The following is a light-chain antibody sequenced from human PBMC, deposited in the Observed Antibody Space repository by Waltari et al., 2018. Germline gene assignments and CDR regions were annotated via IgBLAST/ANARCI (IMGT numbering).Light chain of an antibody. Sequence: QSALTQPASVSGSPGHSITISCPGTSSDVGSYNLVSWYQHHPGKAPKVMIYEGSKRPSGVSNRFSGSKSGNTASLTISGLQAEDEADYYCCSYAGSTASVMFGGGTKLTVL. CDR1: SSDVGSYNL. J-gene: IGLJ3*02. V-gene: IGLV2-23*01. CDR3: CSYAGSTASVM. CDR2: EGS.